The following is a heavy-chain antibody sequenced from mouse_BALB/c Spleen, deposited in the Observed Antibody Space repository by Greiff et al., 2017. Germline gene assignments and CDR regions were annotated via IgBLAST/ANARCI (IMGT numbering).Heavy chain of an antibody. Sequence: DVQLQESGPGLVKPSQSLSLTCTVTGYSITSDYAWNWIRQFPGNKLEWMGYISYSGSTSYNPSLKSRISITRDTSKNQFFLQLNSVTTEDTATYYCARSPLYGNEAYWGQGTLVTVSA. CDR2: ISYSGST. D-gene: IGHD2-10*02. CDR3: ARSPLYGNEAY. CDR1: GYSITSDYA. V-gene: IGHV3-2*02. J-gene: IGHJ3*01.